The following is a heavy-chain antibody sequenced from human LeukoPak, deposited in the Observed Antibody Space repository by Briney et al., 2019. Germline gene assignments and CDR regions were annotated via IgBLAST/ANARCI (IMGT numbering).Heavy chain of an antibody. CDR3: AKGLRYSDN. CDR1: GLTFSSYG. Sequence: PGRCLRLSCASSGLTFSSYGMHWARQAPGKGLERVAVISYDGSNKYYADSVKGRFTISRDNSKNTLYLQMNSLRADDTAVYYCAKGLRYSDNWGQGTLVIVSS. J-gene: IGHJ4*02. V-gene: IGHV3-30*18. CDR2: ISYDGSNK. D-gene: IGHD3-9*01.